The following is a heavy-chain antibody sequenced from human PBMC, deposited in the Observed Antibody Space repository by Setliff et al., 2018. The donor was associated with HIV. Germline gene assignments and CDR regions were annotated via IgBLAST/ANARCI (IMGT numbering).Heavy chain of an antibody. D-gene: IGHD2-15*01. CDR2: ISGSGGST. V-gene: IGHV3-23*01. Sequence: GGSLRLSCAPSGFTFGSYAMSWVRQAPGKGLEWVSAISGSGGSTYYADSVRGRFTISRDNSKNTLYLQMNSLRAEDTAVYYCAKTLPTLYPPHDYYFAMDVWGQGTTVTVSS. CDR1: GFTFGSYA. CDR3: AKTLPTLYPPHDYYFAMDV. J-gene: IGHJ6*02.